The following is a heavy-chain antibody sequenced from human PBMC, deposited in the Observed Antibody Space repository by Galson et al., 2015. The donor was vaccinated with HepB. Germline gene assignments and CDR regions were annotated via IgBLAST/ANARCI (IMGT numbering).Heavy chain of an antibody. Sequence: SVKVSCKASGGTFSSYAISWVRQAPGQGLEWMGGIIPIFGTANYAQKFQGRVTITADESTSTAYMELSSLRSEDTAVYYCAREQSQQPVAFDIWGQGTMVTVSS. V-gene: IGHV1-69*13. J-gene: IGHJ3*02. CDR3: AREQSQQPVAFDI. CDR2: IIPIFGTA. CDR1: GGTFSSYA. D-gene: IGHD6-13*01.